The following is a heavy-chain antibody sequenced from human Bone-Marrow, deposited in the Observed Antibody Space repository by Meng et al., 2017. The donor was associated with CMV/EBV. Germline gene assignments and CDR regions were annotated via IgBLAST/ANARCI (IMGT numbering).Heavy chain of an antibody. J-gene: IGHJ4*02. V-gene: IGHV3-21*01. CDR3: ARERWVVAAKGDQPQYYFDY. CDR2: ISSSSSYI. Sequence: GESLKISCAASGFTFSSYSMNWVRQAPGKGLEWVSSISSSSSYIYYADSVKGRFTISRDNAKNSLYLQMNSLRAEDTAVYYCARERWVVAAKGDQPQYYFDYWGPGTLVTVSS. D-gene: IGHD2-15*01. CDR1: GFTFSSYS.